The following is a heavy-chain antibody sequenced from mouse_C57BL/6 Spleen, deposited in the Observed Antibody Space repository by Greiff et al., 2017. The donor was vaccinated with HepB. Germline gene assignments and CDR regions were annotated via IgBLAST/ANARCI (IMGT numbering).Heavy chain of an antibody. D-gene: IGHD1-1*01. CDR2: ISYDGSN. Sequence: VQLKESGPGLVKPSQSLSLTCSVTGYSITSGYYWNWIRQFPGNKLEWMGYISYDGSNNYNPSLKNRISITRDTSKNQFFLKLNSVTTEDTATYYCASRGYYGSSTWFAYWGQGTLVTVSA. CDR1: GYSITSGYY. CDR3: ASRGYYGSSTWFAY. J-gene: IGHJ3*01. V-gene: IGHV3-6*01.